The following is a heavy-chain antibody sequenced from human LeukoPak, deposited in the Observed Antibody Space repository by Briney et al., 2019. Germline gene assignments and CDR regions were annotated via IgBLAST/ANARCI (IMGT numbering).Heavy chain of an antibody. CDR1: GFTFTNYA. CDR2: ITGSGDSA. Sequence: GGSLRLSCAPSGFTFTNYAMSWVRQAPGKGLEWVSSITGSGDSAYYADSVKGRFTISRDNSKDTLYLQMNSLRAEDTAVYYCAKDRYRYFDYWGQGTLVTVSS. CDR3: AKDRYRYFDY. D-gene: IGHD1-14*01. V-gene: IGHV3-23*01. J-gene: IGHJ4*02.